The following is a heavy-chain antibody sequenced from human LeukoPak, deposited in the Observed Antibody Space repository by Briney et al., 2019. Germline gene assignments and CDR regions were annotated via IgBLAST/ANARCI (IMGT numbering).Heavy chain of an antibody. Sequence: ASVKVSCKASGYTFTSYDINWMRQATGNVLKWMEWMNPNSGNTGFPQKFQGRVTMTRNASISTAYMELRSLRSEDTAVYYCARKRTVAAGKGLNWFDPWGQGTLVTVSS. CDR3: ARKRTVAAGKGLNWFDP. CDR2: MNPNSGNT. CDR1: GYTFTSYD. V-gene: IGHV1-8*01. J-gene: IGHJ5*02. D-gene: IGHD6-13*01.